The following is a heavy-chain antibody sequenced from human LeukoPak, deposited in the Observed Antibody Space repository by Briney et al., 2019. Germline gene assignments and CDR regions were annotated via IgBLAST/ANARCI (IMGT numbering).Heavy chain of an antibody. CDR2: INHSGST. Sequence: SETLSLTCAVYGGSFSGYYWSWIRQPPGKGLEWIGEINHSGSTNYNPSLKSRVTISVDTSKNQFSLKLSSVTAADTAVYYCARGNEARRLSGSGHPNYYYGMDVWGQGTTVTVSS. V-gene: IGHV4-34*01. J-gene: IGHJ6*02. D-gene: IGHD3-10*01. CDR1: GGSFSGYY. CDR3: ARGNEARRLSGSGHPNYYYGMDV.